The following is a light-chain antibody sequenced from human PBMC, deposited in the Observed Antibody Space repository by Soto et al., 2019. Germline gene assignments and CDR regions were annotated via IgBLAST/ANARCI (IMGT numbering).Light chain of an antibody. CDR2: DAS. Sequence: ENVLTQFPGTLSLSPGERATLSCRASQSVSNNYLAWYQQKPGQAPRLLIYDASSRATGIPDRFSGSGSGTDFTLTISRLEPEDFAVYYCQQYGSSSVFGGGTKVEIK. V-gene: IGKV3-20*01. J-gene: IGKJ4*01. CDR3: QQYGSSSV. CDR1: QSVSNNY.